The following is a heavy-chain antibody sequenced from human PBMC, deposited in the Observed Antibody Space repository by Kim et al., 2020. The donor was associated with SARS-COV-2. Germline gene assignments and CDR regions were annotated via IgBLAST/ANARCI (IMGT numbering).Heavy chain of an antibody. CDR3: VGGSLERRWFDT. CDR2: ISSSGSTI. Sequence: GGSLRLSCEASGFTFSDYYMSWIRQAPGKGLEWVSYISSSGSTIYYADSVKGRFTISRDNAKNSLYLQMNSLRAEDTAVYYCVGGSLERRWFDTWGQGTLVTVSS. CDR1: GFTFSDYY. D-gene: IGHD3-16*01. J-gene: IGHJ5*02. V-gene: IGHV3-11*04.